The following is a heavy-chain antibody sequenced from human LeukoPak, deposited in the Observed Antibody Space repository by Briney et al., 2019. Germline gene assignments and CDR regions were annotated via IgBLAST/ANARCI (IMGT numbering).Heavy chain of an antibody. V-gene: IGHV3-48*03. CDR3: ARGSGSSSWYNYFDY. J-gene: IGHJ4*02. D-gene: IGHD6-13*01. CDR2: ISGSGSYI. Sequence: PGGSLRLSCAASGFTFSSYEMNWVRQAPGKGLEWVSSISGSGSYIFYADSVKGRFTISRDTAENSLYLQMNSLRAEDTAIYYCARGSGSSSWYNYFDYWGQGTLVTVSS. CDR1: GFTFSSYE.